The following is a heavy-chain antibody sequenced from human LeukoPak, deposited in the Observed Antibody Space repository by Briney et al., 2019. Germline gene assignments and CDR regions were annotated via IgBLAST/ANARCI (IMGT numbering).Heavy chain of an antibody. D-gene: IGHD3-22*01. V-gene: IGHV3-33*06. Sequence: GSLRLSCAASGFTFSSYGMHWVRQAPGKGLEWVAVIWYDGGNKYYADSVKGRFTISRDNSKNTLYLQMNSLRAEDTAVYYCAKGYYYDSSGVDYWGQGTLVTVSS. CDR2: IWYDGGNK. CDR3: AKGYYYDSSGVDY. CDR1: GFTFSSYG. J-gene: IGHJ4*02.